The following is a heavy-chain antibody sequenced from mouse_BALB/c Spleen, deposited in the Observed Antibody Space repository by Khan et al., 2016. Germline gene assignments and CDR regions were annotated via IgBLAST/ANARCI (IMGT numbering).Heavy chain of an antibody. CDR2: INYSGST. CDR3: ATGSSGYWYYFDY. D-gene: IGHD3-1*01. V-gene: IGHV3-1*02. CDR1: GYSITSHYT. Sequence: EVQLQESGPDLVKPSQSLSLTCTVTGYSITSHYTWHWIRHFPGNKLEWMGYINYSGSTNYNPSLKGRFSITRDTSKNQFFLQLSSVTADDTATYYCATGSSGYWYYFDYWGQGTTLTVSS. J-gene: IGHJ2*01.